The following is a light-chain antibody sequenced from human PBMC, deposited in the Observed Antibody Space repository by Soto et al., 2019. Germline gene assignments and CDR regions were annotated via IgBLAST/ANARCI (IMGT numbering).Light chain of an antibody. CDR3: QQFGVSPT. CDR2: GAS. V-gene: IGKV3-20*01. J-gene: IGKJ4*01. Sequence: EIVLMQSPGTLSLSPGERATLSCRASQTITPTFLAWYRQKPGQAPRLLIYGASSRATDIPDRFSGSGSGTDFTLTISKLEPEDFAVYYCQQFGVSPTFGGGTKVEIK. CDR1: QTITPTF.